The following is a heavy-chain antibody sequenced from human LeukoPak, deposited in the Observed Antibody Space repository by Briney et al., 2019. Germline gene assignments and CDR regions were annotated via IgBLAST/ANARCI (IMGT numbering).Heavy chain of an antibody. CDR2: INPNSGGT. J-gene: IGHJ4*02. D-gene: IGHD4-23*01. CDR3: ARGPILYGGNSGSLND. CDR1: GYTFTGYY. Sequence: ASVKVSCKASGYTFTGYYMHWVRQAPGQGLEWMGWINPNSGGTNYAQKFQGRVTMTRDTSISTACMELSSLRSDDTVVYYCARGPILYGGNSGSLNDWGQGTLVTVSS. V-gene: IGHV1-2*02.